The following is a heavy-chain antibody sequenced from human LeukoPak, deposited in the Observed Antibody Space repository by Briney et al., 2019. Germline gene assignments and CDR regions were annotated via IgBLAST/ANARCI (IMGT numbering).Heavy chain of an antibody. J-gene: IGHJ4*02. CDR1: GYTLTELS. D-gene: IGHD3-10*01. CDR2: FDPEDGET. CDR3: ATSLDGSGSYPRYFDY. V-gene: IGHV1-24*01. Sequence: ASVKVSCKVSGYTLTELSMHWVRQAPGKGLEWMGGFDPEDGETIYAQKFQGRVTMTEDTSTDTAYMELSSLRSEDTAVYYCATSLDGSGSYPRYFDYWGQGTLVTVSS.